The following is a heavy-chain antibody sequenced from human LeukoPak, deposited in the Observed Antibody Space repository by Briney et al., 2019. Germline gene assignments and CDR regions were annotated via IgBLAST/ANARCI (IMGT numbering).Heavy chain of an antibody. Sequence: GGYLRLSCAASGFTFSSYAMSWVRQVPGKGLVWVSRINSDGSSTTYADSVKGRFTISRDNARNTLYLQMNSLRAEDTAVYYCARGRGTIYMFDYWGQGTLVTVSS. CDR2: INSDGSST. J-gene: IGHJ4*02. CDR3: ARGRGTIYMFDY. V-gene: IGHV3-74*01. CDR1: GFTFSSYA. D-gene: IGHD2/OR15-2a*01.